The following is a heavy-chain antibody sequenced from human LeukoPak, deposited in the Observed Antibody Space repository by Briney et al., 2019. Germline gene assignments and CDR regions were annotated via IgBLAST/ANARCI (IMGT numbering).Heavy chain of an antibody. Sequence: GGSLRLSCAASGFTFSSYSMNWVRQAPGKGLEWVSSISGESTSVLYADSVKGRFTTSRDNAKNSLYLQMDSLAVEDTAIYYCARTKWELPPKGAFDFWGQGTVVTVSP. CDR2: ISGESTSV. V-gene: IGHV3-21*01. CDR1: GFTFSSYS. D-gene: IGHD1-26*01. CDR3: ARTKWELPPKGAFDF. J-gene: IGHJ3*01.